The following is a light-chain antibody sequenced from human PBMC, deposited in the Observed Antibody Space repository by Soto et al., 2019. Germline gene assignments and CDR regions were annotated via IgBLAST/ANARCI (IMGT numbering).Light chain of an antibody. V-gene: IGKV1-39*01. CDR2: AAS. CDR3: QQYNNWPPIT. J-gene: IGKJ5*01. CDR1: QIISTY. Sequence: DIQMTQAPSSLSASVGDRVTVTCRASQIISTYLNWYQQRAGLAPRLLIYAASSLQSGVPPRFSGSGSGTEFTLTISSLQSEDFAFYYCQQYNNWPPITFGQGTRLEIK.